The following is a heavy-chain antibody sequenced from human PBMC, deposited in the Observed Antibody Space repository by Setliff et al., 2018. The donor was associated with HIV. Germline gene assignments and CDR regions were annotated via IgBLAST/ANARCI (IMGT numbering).Heavy chain of an antibody. V-gene: IGHV4-59*01. Sequence: ATLSLTCTVSGGSISSYYWTWIRQPPGKGLEWIGYIYYSGTTNYNPSLKSRVTISVDTSKNQFSLKLSSVTAADTAVYYCARVPTQGDYGSDAFDIWGQGTMVTVSS. CDR3: ARVPTQGDYGSDAFDI. CDR2: IYYSGTT. D-gene: IGHD4-17*01. J-gene: IGHJ3*02. CDR1: GGSISSYY.